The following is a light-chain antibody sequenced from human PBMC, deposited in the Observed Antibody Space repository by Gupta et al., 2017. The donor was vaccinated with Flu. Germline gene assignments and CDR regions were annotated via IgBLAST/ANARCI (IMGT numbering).Light chain of an antibody. CDR1: QSISSD. CDR3: QQYNNWPPIT. V-gene: IGKV3-15*01. Sequence: EIVMTQSPATLSLSPGERATLSCRASQSISSDLAWYQQKPGQAPRLLIYGASTRATGIPARFSGSGSGTEFTLTISSLQSEDFALYYCQQYNNWPPITFDQGTRLEIK. CDR2: GAS. J-gene: IGKJ5*01.